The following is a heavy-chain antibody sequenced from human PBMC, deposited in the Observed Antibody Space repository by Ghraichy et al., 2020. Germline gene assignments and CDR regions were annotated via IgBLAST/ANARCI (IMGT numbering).Heavy chain of an antibody. J-gene: IGHJ3*02. D-gene: IGHD2-21*01. CDR3: ARDIPEGGAWDAFDI. Sequence: SETLSLTCTVSGGSISSYYWSWIRQPPGKGLEWIGYIYYSGSTNYNPSLKSRVTISVDTSKNQFSLKLSSVTAADTAVYYCARDIPEGGAWDAFDIWGQGTMVTVSS. CDR2: IYYSGST. CDR1: GGSISSYY. V-gene: IGHV4-59*01.